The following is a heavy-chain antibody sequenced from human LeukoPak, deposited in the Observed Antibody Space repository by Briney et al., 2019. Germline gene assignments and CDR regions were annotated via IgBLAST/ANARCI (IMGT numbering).Heavy chain of an antibody. CDR1: GFTFSSAW. Sequence: GESLRLSCAASGFTFSSAWMSWVRQAPGKGLEWVGRIKSKPDGGAIDYAAPVKGRFIISRDDSKDMLYLQMNSLKTEDTGVYYCTRDKLELRQFDYWGQGTLVTVSS. CDR2: IKSKPDGGAI. CDR3: TRDKLELRQFDY. D-gene: IGHD1-26*01. J-gene: IGHJ4*02. V-gene: IGHV3-15*01.